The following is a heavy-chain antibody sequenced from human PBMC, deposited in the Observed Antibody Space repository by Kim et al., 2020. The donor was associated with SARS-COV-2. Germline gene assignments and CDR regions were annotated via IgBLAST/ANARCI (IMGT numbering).Heavy chain of an antibody. D-gene: IGHD3-22*01. CDR2: INHSGST. J-gene: IGHJ5*02. Sequence: SETLSLTCAVYGGSFSGYYWSWIRQPPGKGLEWIGEINHSGSTNYNPSLKSRVTISVDTSKNQFSLKLSSVTAADTAVYYCAREYRAYYYDSSGYYPPWFDPWGQGTLVTVSS. CDR3: AREYRAYYYDSSGYYPPWFDP. V-gene: IGHV4-34*01. CDR1: GGSFSGYY.